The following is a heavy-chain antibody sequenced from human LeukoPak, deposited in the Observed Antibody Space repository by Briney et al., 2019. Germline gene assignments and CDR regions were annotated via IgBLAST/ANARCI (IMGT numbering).Heavy chain of an antibody. D-gene: IGHD4-17*01. J-gene: IGHJ4*02. CDR3: ARGTYGDYSFDF. CDR1: GFTLSSYS. CDR2: ISSSNSYI. V-gene: IGHV3-21*01. Sequence: GGSLRLSCAASGFTLSSYSMNWVRQAPGKGLEWVSSISSSNSYIYSADSVKGRFTISRDNAKNSLYLHMNSLRAGDTAVYYCARGTYGDYSFDFWGQGTLVTVSS.